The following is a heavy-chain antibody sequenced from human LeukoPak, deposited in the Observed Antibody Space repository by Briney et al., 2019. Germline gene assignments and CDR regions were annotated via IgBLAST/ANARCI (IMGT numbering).Heavy chain of an antibody. CDR1: GGSISSYY. J-gene: IGHJ4*02. V-gene: IGHV4-59*01. CDR3: ARAGGGRLDY. CDR2: IYYSGST. Sequence: SETLSLTCTVSGGSISSYYWSWTRQPPGKGLEWIGYIYYSGSTNYNPSLKSRVTISVDTSKNQFSLKLSSVTAADTAVYYCARAGGGRLDYWGQGTLVTVSS. D-gene: IGHD2-15*01.